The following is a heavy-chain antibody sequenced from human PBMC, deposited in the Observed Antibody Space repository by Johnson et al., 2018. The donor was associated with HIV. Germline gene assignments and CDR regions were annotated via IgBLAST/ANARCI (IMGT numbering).Heavy chain of an antibody. J-gene: IGHJ3*02. Sequence: VQLVESGGGVVQPGRSLRLSCTASGFTFSSYAMHWVRQATGKGLEWVAVISYDGSNKYYADSVKGRFTISRDNSKNTLYLQMNSLRAEDTAVYYCAKIGDTAMVTGAFDIWGQGTMVTVSS. CDR1: GFTFSSYA. CDR3: AKIGDTAMVTGAFDI. D-gene: IGHD5-18*01. V-gene: IGHV3-30-3*02. CDR2: ISYDGSNK.